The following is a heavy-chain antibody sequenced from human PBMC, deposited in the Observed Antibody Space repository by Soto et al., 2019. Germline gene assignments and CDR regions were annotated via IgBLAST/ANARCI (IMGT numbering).Heavy chain of an antibody. Sequence: PGRSLRLSCAASEYTFSSYRKSWVRQAPRKGLEWVSAISGSGGSAYYADSVKGRFTISRDNSKNTLYLQMNSLKAEDTAVYYCAKDGAYSYVYGMDVWGQGTTVTISS. D-gene: IGHD5-18*01. CDR2: ISGSGGSA. CDR3: AKDGAYSYVYGMDV. CDR1: EYTFSSYR. V-gene: IGHV3-23*01. J-gene: IGHJ6*02.